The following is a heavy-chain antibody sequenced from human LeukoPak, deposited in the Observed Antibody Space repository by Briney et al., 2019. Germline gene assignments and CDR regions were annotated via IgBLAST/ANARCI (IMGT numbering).Heavy chain of an antibody. CDR3: VRITMVRGSGWFDP. Sequence: PSETLSLTCTVSGGSISSYYWSWIRQPPGKGLEWIGYIYYSGSTNYNPSLKSRVTISVDTSKNQFSLKLSSVTAADTAVYYCVRITMVRGSGWFDPWGQGTLVTVSS. D-gene: IGHD3-10*01. CDR2: IYYSGST. J-gene: IGHJ5*02. CDR1: GGSISSYY. V-gene: IGHV4-59*01.